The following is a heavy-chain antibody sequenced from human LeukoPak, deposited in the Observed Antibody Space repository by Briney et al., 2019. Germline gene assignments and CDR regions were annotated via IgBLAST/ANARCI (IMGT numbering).Heavy chain of an antibody. D-gene: IGHD3-22*01. CDR2: IKPSGGGT. CDR3: ARDHFDSSGYYYLLGYFEH. J-gene: IGHJ1*01. CDR1: GYTFSNYY. Sequence: ASVKVSCMASGYTFSNYYVPWVRQAPGQGLEWMGIIKPSGGGTSYALKFQGRVTLTRDTSTSTAYMELSSLRSEDTAVYYCARDHFDSSGYYYLLGYFEHWGQGTLVTVSS. V-gene: IGHV1-46*01.